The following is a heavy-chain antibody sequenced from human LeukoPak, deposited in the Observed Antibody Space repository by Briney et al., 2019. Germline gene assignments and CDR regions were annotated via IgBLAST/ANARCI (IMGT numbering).Heavy chain of an antibody. CDR1: GGSFTGYY. CDR2: ISHRGST. D-gene: IGHD1-26*01. V-gene: IGHV4-34*01. J-gene: IGHJ5*02. Sequence: SETLSLTCAVYGGSFTGYYWSWIRQPPGKGLEWIGEISHRGSTNYNPSLKSRVTISVDTSKNQFSLKLSSVTAADTAVYYCARYSGTQFGPWGQGTLVTVSS. CDR3: ARYSGTQFGP.